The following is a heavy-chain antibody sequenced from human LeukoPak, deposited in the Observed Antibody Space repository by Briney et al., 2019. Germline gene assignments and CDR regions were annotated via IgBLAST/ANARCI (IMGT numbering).Heavy chain of an antibody. CDR3: AGHDY. CDR2: IYTSGST. CDR1: GGSISGYY. J-gene: IGHJ4*02. Sequence: SETLSLTCTVSGGSISGYYWSWIRQPAGKGLEWIGRIYTSGSTNYNPSLKSRVTISVDKSKNQLSLKLSSVTAADSAVYYCAGHDYWGQGILVTVSS. V-gene: IGHV4-4*07.